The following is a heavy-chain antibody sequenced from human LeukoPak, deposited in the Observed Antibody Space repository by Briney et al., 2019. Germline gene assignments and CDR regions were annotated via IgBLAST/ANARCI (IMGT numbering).Heavy chain of an antibody. Sequence: GRSLRLSCAASGFTFSSYAMHWVRQAPGNGLEWVAVISYDGSNKYYADSVKGRFTISRDNSKNTLYLQMNSLRAEDTAVYYCARKVDYYDSSGTLDYFDYWGQGTLVTVSS. CDR2: ISYDGSNK. CDR3: ARKVDYYDSSGTLDYFDY. CDR1: GFTFSSYA. D-gene: IGHD3-22*01. J-gene: IGHJ4*02. V-gene: IGHV3-30-3*01.